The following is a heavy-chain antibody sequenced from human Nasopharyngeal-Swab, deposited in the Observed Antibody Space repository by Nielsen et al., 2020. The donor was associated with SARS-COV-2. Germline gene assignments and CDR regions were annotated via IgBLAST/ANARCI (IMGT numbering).Heavy chain of an antibody. Sequence: GESLKISCTTSGFTFGDYAMSWFRQAPGKGLEWVGFIRSKTYSGAPEYAASVKGRFTISRDGAESIAYLQMNSLETEDTGVYYCARSVGSFYGQGAFDIWGQGTMVTVSP. J-gene: IGHJ3*02. CDR1: GFTFGDYA. CDR2: IRSKTYSGAP. V-gene: IGHV3-49*01. D-gene: IGHD1-26*01. CDR3: ARSVGSFYGQGAFDI.